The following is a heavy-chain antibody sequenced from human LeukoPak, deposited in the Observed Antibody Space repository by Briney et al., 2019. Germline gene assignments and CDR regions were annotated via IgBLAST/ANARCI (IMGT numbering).Heavy chain of an antibody. CDR1: GFTFSSYA. J-gene: IGHJ4*02. Sequence: PGGSLRLSCAASGFTFSSYATSWVRQAPGKGLEWVSFISPSADRTSNADSVEGRFTISRDNPRNTLYLQMNSLRDEDTAVYYCAIMHGYYDGSGYWVQWGQGTLVTVSS. V-gene: IGHV3-23*01. D-gene: IGHD3-22*01. CDR3: AIMHGYYDGSGYWVQ. CDR2: ISPSADRT.